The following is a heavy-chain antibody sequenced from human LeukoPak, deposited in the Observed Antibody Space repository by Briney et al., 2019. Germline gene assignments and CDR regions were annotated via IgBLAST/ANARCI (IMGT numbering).Heavy chain of an antibody. CDR1: GFTFSSYS. Sequence: GGSLRLSCAASGFTFSSYSMNWVRQAPGKGLEWVSYISSGSSTIYYADSVKGRFTVSRDNAKNSLYLQMKSLRAEDTAIYYCAKDVWFGEFVFDYWGQGTLVTVSS. D-gene: IGHD3-10*01. CDR3: AKDVWFGEFVFDY. J-gene: IGHJ4*02. CDR2: ISSGSSTI. V-gene: IGHV3-48*01.